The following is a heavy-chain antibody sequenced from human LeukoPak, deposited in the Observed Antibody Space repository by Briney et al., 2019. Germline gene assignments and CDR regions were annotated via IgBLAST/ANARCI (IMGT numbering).Heavy chain of an antibody. CDR3: AKDLGSYLIGPIDY. D-gene: IGHD1-26*01. CDR2: IKQDGSEK. J-gene: IGHJ4*02. V-gene: IGHV3-7*01. CDR1: GFTFSSYW. Sequence: PGGSLRLSCAASGFTFSSYWMSWVRQAPGKGLEWVANIKQDGSEKYYVDSVRGRFTISRDNAKNSLYLQMNSLRAEDTAVYYCAKDLGSYLIGPIDYWGQGTLVTVSS.